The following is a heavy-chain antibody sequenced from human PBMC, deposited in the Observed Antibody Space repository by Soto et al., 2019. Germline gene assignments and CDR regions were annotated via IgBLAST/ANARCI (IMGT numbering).Heavy chain of an antibody. J-gene: IGHJ4*02. CDR1: GFSVTSNY. D-gene: IGHD3-9*01. CDR3: ARVTTFYDILTSSYALNYFDY. V-gene: IGHV3-53*01. CDR2: IYAGGNT. Sequence: VQLVESGGTLVQPGGSLRLSCAASGFSVTSNYMTWVRQAPGKGLECVSVIYAGGNTYYPDSVKGRLPISSDNSKNTLFLQMNNLRAEDTAVYYCARVTTFYDILTSSYALNYFDYWGQGTRVTVSS.